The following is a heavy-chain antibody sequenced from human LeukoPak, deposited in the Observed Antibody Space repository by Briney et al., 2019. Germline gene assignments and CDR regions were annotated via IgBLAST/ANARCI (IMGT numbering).Heavy chain of an antibody. CDR1: GYTVTRYG. V-gene: IGHV1-18*01. D-gene: IGHD3-3*01. CDR3: ARPLESLTRRHTWFDP. CDR2: ISDYNGNK. Sequence: ASVKVSCKGSGYTVTRYGISWVGQAPGQGGEGMGWISDYNGNKNYEQKLQGRVTMTTDTATRTAYMEVRSLRSDDTAVYYCARPLESLTRRHTWFDPWGQGTLVPVSS. J-gene: IGHJ5*02.